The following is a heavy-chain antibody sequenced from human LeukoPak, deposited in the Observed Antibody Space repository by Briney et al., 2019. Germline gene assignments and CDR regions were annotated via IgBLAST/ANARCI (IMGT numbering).Heavy chain of an antibody. D-gene: IGHD2-2*02. V-gene: IGHV4-34*01. CDR3: ARGRRYCSSTSCYTPFDY. CDR1: GGSFSGYY. Sequence: SETLSLTCAVYGGSFSGYYWSWIRQPPGKGLEWIGEINHSGSTNYNPSLKSRVTISVDTSKDQFSLKLSSVTAADTAVYYCARGRRYCSSTSCYTPFDYWGQGTLVTVSS. CDR2: INHSGST. J-gene: IGHJ4*02.